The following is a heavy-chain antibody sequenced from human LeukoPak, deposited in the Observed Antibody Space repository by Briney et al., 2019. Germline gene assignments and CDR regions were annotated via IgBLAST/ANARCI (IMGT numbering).Heavy chain of an antibody. CDR2: ISYDGSNK. CDR1: GFTFSSYA. CDR3: ARVREWLVHAFDY. Sequence: PGRSLRLSCAASGFTFSSYAMHWVRQAPGKGLEWVAVISYDGSNKYYADSVKGRFTISRDNSKNTLYLQMNSLGAEDTAVYYCARVREWLVHAFDYWGQGTLVTVSS. V-gene: IGHV3-30*04. D-gene: IGHD6-19*01. J-gene: IGHJ4*02.